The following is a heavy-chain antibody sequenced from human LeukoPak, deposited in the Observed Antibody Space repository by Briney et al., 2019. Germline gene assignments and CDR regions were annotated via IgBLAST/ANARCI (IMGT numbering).Heavy chain of an antibody. V-gene: IGHV3-7*03. Sequence: SLGVLRLSCAASGFTFSSYWMSWVRQAPGKGLEWVANIKQDGSEKYYVDSVKGRFTISRDNAKNSLYLQMNSLRAEDTAVYYCARDVNYYGMDVWGKGNTVTVSS. CDR3: ARDVNYYGMDV. CDR1: GFTFSSYW. CDR2: IKQDGSEK. J-gene: IGHJ6*01.